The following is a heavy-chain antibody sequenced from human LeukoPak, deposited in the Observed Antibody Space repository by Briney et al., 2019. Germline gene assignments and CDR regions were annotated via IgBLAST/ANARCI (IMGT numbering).Heavy chain of an antibody. CDR1: GYTFTSFY. J-gene: IGHJ4*02. V-gene: IGHV1-46*01. Sequence: ASVKVSCKASGYTFTSFYMQWVRQAPGQGLEWMGIINPSGGSTNYAQKFQGRVSMTRDTFTSTVYMELSSLRSEDTAMYWCARGYYDSSGYDPGLGYWGQGTLVTVSS. CDR3: ARGYYDSSGYDPGLGY. CDR2: INPSGGST. D-gene: IGHD3-22*01.